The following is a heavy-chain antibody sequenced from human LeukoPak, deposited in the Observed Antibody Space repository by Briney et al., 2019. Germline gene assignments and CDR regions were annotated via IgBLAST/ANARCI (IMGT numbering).Heavy chain of an antibody. J-gene: IGHJ6*03. CDR1: GVSISSSSYY. D-gene: IGHD2-21*01. CDR3: ARLTSYYYYYMNV. CDR2: IYYSGTT. Sequence: SETLSLTCTVSGVSISSSSYYWGWIRQPPGKGLEWIGTIYYSGTTYSNPSLKSRVTISVDMSKNQFSLRLSSVTAADTAVYYCARLTSYYYYYMNVWGKGTTVTVSS. V-gene: IGHV4-39*01.